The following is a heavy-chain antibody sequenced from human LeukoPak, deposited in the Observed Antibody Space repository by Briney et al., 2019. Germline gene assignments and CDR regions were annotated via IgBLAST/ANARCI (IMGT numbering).Heavy chain of an antibody. CDR2: ISGYNDDT. D-gene: IGHD6-13*01. V-gene: IGHV1-18*01. J-gene: IGHJ4*02. CDR3: ARDTARTTTAGGPDY. Sequence: GASVKVSCKASGYTFASYGIDWVRQAPGRGLEWMGWISGYNDDTYYAQNLQGRVTMTTDTSTSTAYMELRSLTSDDTALYYCARDTARTTTAGGPDYWGQGTLVTVSS. CDR1: GYTFASYG.